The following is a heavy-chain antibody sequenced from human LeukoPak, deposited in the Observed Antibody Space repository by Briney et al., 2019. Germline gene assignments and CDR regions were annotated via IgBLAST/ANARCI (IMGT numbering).Heavy chain of an antibody. J-gene: IGHJ4*02. CDR3: AKDSLVSSIVATIFWDY. CDR2: ISGSGGST. D-gene: IGHD5-12*01. CDR1: GFTFSSYA. V-gene: IGHV3-23*01. Sequence: PGGSLRLSCAASGFTFSSYAMSWVRQAPGKGLEWVLAISGSGGSTYYADSVKGRFTISRDNSKNTLYLQMNSLRAEDTAVYYCAKDSLVSSIVATIFWDYWGQGTLVTVSS.